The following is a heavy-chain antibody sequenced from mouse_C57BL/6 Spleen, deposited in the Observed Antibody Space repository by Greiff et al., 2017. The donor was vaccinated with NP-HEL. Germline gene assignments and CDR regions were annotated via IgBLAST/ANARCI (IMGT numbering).Heavy chain of an antibody. CDR3: ARMVTTNFDV. Sequence: EVQVVESGGGLVQPGGSLKLSCAASGFTFSDYGMAWVRQAPRKGPEWVAFISNLTYSIYYADTVTGRFTFSRENAKNTLYLEMSSLRSEDTAMYYCARMVTTNFDVWGTGTTVTVSS. D-gene: IGHD2-2*01. J-gene: IGHJ1*03. V-gene: IGHV5-15*01. CDR1: GFTFSDYG. CDR2: ISNLTYSI.